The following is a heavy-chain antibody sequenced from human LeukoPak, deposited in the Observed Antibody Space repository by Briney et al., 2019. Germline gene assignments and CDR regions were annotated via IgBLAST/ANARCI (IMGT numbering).Heavy chain of an antibody. CDR3: ARLAKNYGSGSGWFDP. CDR2: INPNSGGT. D-gene: IGHD3-10*01. J-gene: IGHJ5*02. CDR1: GYTFAAYY. V-gene: IGHV1-2*02. Sequence: ASVKVSCKASGYTFAAYYIHWVRQAPGQGLEWMGWINPNSGGTNYAQKFQGRVTMTRDTSISTAYMELSRLRSDDTAVYYCARLAKNYGSGSGWFDPWGQGTLVTVSS.